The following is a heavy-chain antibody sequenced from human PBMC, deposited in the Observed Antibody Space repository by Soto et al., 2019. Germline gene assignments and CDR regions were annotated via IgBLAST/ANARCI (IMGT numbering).Heavy chain of an antibody. CDR3: ARSLGDHWDEYYFDY. CDR2: ISGTGYNT. D-gene: IGHD1-1*01. V-gene: IGHV3-23*01. Sequence: VQVLESGGDLVQPGGSLRLSCAASGFTFTGYSMSWVRQAPGKGLEWVSGISGTGYNTYYADTVQGRFTISRDNSKNTLYLQIDSLRAEDTALYYCARSLGDHWDEYYFDYWGQGTLVTVSS. J-gene: IGHJ4*02. CDR1: GFTFTGYS.